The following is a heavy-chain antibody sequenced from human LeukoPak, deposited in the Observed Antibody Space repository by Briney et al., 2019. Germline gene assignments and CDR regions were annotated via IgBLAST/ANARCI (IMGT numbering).Heavy chain of an antibody. CDR2: ISSSSSYI. Sequence: TGGSLRLSCAASGFTFSSYSMNWVRQAPGKGLEWVSSISSSSSYIYYADSVKGRFTISRDNAKNSLYLQMNSLRAEDTAVYYCARVAAAGTEYFDYWGQGTLVTVSS. CDR1: GFTFSSYS. J-gene: IGHJ4*02. V-gene: IGHV3-21*01. D-gene: IGHD6-13*01. CDR3: ARVAAAGTEYFDY.